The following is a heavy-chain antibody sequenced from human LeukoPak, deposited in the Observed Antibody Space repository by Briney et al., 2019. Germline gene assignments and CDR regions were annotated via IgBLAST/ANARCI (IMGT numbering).Heavy chain of an antibody. CDR1: GFTFNNYA. Sequence: PGGSLRLSCAASGFTFNNYAMSWVRQAPGKGLEWVSAISDNGGDTKYADSVKGRFTISRDNSKNTLYLQMNSLRVEDTAIYYCGKDWKLDYWGQGTLVTVSS. CDR3: GKDWKLDY. V-gene: IGHV3-23*01. CDR2: ISDNGGDT. D-gene: IGHD1-1*01. J-gene: IGHJ4*02.